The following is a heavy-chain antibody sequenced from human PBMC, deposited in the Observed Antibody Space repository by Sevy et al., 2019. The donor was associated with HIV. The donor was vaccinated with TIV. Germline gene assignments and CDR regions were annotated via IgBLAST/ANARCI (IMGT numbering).Heavy chain of an antibody. CDR2: ISSTGSTI. D-gene: IGHD1-26*01. J-gene: IGHJ6*02. CDR3: ARDMGAVTYYYYGMDV. CDR1: GFTFSDYY. V-gene: IGHV3-11*01. Sequence: GESLKISCAASGFTFSDYYRSWIRQAPGKGLEWVSFISSTGSTIYYADSVKGRFTISRDNAQNSLYLQMNSLRGEDTAVYYCARDMGAVTYYYYGMDVWGQGTTVTVSS.